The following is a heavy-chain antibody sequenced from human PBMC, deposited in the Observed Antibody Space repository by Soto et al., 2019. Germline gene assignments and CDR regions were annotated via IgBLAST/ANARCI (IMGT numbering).Heavy chain of an antibody. CDR3: AKNSGSYYVEHTFDY. CDR2: ISYDGSNK. CDR1: GFTSSSYG. J-gene: IGHJ4*02. D-gene: IGHD1-26*01. V-gene: IGHV3-30*18. Sequence: GGSLRLSCAASGFTSSSYGMHWVRQAPGKGLEWVAVISYDGSNKYYADSVKGRFTISRDNSKNTLYLQMNSLRAEDTAVYYCAKNSGSYYVEHTFDYWGQGTLVTVYS.